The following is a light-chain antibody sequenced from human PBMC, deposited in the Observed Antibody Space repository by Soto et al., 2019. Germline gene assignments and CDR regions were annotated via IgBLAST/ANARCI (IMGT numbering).Light chain of an antibody. CDR1: QSVSSN. Sequence: EIVMTQSPATLSVSPGERATLSCRASQSVSSNLAWYQQKPGQAPRLLIYGASTRATGIPARFSGSGSGTEFTITISSLQSEDFAVYYCQQYNNWPPVTVGQGTRLEIK. J-gene: IGKJ5*01. CDR2: GAS. CDR3: QQYNNWPPVT. V-gene: IGKV3-15*01.